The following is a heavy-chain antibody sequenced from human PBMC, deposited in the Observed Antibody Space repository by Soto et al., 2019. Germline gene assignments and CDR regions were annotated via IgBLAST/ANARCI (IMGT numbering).Heavy chain of an antibody. CDR3: ASHDPGARFDP. CDR1: RYIFTAYF. Sequence: QVQLVQSGAEVKKPGASVKVSCKAPRYIFTAYFMHWVRQAPGQGLEWMGWINANNGATHYGLSFQGRVTMTRDTSISTAYMELSSLRSDDAAVYYCASHDPGARFDPWGQGTLVIVSS. J-gene: IGHJ5*02. D-gene: IGHD1-1*01. V-gene: IGHV1-2*02. CDR2: INANNGAT.